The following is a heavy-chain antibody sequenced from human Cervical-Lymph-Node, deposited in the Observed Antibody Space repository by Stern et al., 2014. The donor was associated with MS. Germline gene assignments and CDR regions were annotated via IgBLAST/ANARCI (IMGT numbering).Heavy chain of an antibody. V-gene: IGHV3-74*02. Sequence: EVQLLESGGGLVQPGGSLRLSCAASGFTFSSYWMHWVRQAPGTGLVWVSRIDSDGSTTSYEDSVKRRFTISRDNAKNTVYLQMNSLRAEDTAVYYCARAMSAMVRGVTDYWGQGTLVTVSS. J-gene: IGHJ4*02. CDR2: IDSDGSTT. CDR1: GFTFSSYW. D-gene: IGHD3-10*01. CDR3: ARAMSAMVRGVTDY.